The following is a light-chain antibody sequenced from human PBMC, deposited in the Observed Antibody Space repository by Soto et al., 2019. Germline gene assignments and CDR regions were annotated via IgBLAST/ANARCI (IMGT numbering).Light chain of an antibody. J-gene: IGKJ1*01. Sequence: EIVMTQSPATLSVSPGERATLSCRASQSVSSYLAWYQQKPGQAPRLLIYDASNRATGIPARFSGSVSGTDFTLTISSLEPEDFAVYYCQQRSNWPWTFGQGTKVDIK. CDR2: DAS. CDR3: QQRSNWPWT. CDR1: QSVSSY. V-gene: IGKV3-11*01.